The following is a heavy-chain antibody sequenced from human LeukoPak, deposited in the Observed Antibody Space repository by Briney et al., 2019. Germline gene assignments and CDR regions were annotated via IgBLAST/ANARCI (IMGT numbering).Heavy chain of an antibody. CDR3: AKSDPYYSSSWYEYFDY. CDR1: GFTFSSCG. D-gene: IGHD6-13*01. J-gene: IGHJ4*02. CDR2: ISYDGSNK. V-gene: IGHV3-30*18. Sequence: GRSLRLSCAASGFTFSSCGMHWVRQAPGKGLEWVAVISYDGSNKYYADSVKGRFTISRDNSKNTLYLQMNSLRAEDTAVYYCAKSDPYYSSSWYEYFDYWGQGTLVTVSS.